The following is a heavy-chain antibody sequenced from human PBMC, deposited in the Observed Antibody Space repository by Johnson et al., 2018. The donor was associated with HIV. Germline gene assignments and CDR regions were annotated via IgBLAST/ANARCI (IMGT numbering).Heavy chain of an antibody. CDR3: VRGLDI. V-gene: IGHV3-74*01. J-gene: IGHJ3*02. Sequence: VQLVESGGGLVQPGGSLKLSCAASGFTFSDHWMYWVRQAPGKGLVWVSRIKTDGRGANYADSVRGRFTISRDEAKNTLYLQMNSLRAEDTAVYSCVRGLDIWGQGTEVTVSS. CDR1: GFTFSDHW. CDR2: IKTDGRGA.